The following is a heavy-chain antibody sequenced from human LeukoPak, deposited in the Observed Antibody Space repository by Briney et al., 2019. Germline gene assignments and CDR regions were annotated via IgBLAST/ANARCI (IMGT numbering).Heavy chain of an antibody. CDR1: GGSISNSNYY. V-gene: IGHV4-39*07. CDR3: ASGSKYWGYYYYMDV. J-gene: IGHJ6*03. D-gene: IGHD1-26*01. Sequence: SETLSLTCTVSGGSISNSNYYWGWIRQPPGKGLEWIGNIYYSGSTYYNPSLKSRVTISVDTSKNQFSLKLSSVTAADTAVYYCASGSKYWGYYYYMDVWGKGTTVTVSS. CDR2: IYYSGST.